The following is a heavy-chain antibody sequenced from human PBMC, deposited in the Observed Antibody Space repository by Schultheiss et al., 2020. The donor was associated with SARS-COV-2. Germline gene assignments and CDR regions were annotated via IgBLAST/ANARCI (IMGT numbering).Heavy chain of an antibody. CDR2: ISSSSSYT. CDR3: ARLRQWAYNWFDP. V-gene: IGHV3-21*05. D-gene: IGHD6-19*01. Sequence: GGSLRLSCAASGFTFSSYAMHWVRQAPGKGLEWVSYISSSSSYTNYADSVKGRFTISRDNAKNSLYLQMNSLRAEDTAVYYCARLRQWAYNWFDPWGQGTLVTVSS. CDR1: GFTFSSYA. J-gene: IGHJ5*02.